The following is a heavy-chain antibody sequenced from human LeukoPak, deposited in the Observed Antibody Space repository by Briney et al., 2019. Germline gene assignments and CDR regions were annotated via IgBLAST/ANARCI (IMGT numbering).Heavy chain of an antibody. D-gene: IGHD2/OR15-2a*01. CDR1: GFTFTSYA. CDR3: ARDEYKADAY. V-gene: IGHV3-23*01. CDR2: IGGDGDST. Sequence: PGGSLRLSCAASGFTFTSYALDWVRQAPGKGLEWISVIGGDGDSTHYADSVKGRFTISRDNSKNTLYLQMNSLRAEDTAVYYCARDEYKADAYWGQGTLVTVSS. J-gene: IGHJ4*02.